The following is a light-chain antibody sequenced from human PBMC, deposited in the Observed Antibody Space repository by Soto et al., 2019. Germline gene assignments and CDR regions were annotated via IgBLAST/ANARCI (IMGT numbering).Light chain of an antibody. CDR1: QSVSSSY. J-gene: IGKJ2*01. CDR2: GAS. V-gene: IGKV3-20*01. Sequence: EIVLTQSPGTLSLSPGERATLSCRASQSVSSSYLAWYQQKPGQAPRLLIYGASSRATGIPDRFSGSGSGTDFTITISRREPEDVAVYYCQQYGSSPRYTFGQGTKLEIK. CDR3: QQYGSSPRYT.